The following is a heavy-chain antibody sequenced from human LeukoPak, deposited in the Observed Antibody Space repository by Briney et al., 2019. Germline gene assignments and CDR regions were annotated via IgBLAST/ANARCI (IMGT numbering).Heavy chain of an antibody. Sequence: GGSLRLSCAASGFTFSSYGMHWVRQAPGKGLEWVAFIRYDGSNKYYADSVKGRFTISRDNSKNTLYLQMNSLRAEDTAVYYCARDRSGFYSVDYWGQGTLVTVSS. D-gene: IGHD5-12*01. CDR3: ARDRSGFYSVDY. CDR1: GFTFSSYG. V-gene: IGHV3-30*02. J-gene: IGHJ4*02. CDR2: IRYDGSNK.